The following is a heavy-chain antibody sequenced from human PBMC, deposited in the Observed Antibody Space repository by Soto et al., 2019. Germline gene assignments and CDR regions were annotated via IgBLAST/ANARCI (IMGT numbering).Heavy chain of an antibody. V-gene: IGHV4-59*01. J-gene: IGHJ4*02. CDR1: GGSISSYY. D-gene: IGHD2-8*02. Sequence: QVQLQESGPGLVKPSETLSLTCTVSGGSISSYYWSWIRQPPGKGLEWIGCIDYSGVTDYNPSLKSRVTISVDTSKSQFSLKLSSVTAADTAVYYCARGGGVYYFDYWGQGTLVTVSS. CDR2: IDYSGVT. CDR3: ARGGGVYYFDY.